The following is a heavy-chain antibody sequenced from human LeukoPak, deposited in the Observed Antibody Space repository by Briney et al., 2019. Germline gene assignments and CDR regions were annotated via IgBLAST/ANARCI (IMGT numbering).Heavy chain of an antibody. V-gene: IGHV1-2*02. CDR3: ARVGSPSPYYYYGVDV. CDR1: GYTFTDHY. CDR2: INPNSGVT. D-gene: IGHD2-2*01. J-gene: IGHJ6*02. Sequence: ASVKVSCKASGYTFTDHYMHWVRQAPGQGLEWVGWINPNSGVTKSAQKFQDRVTMTWDTSISTAYVELSWLRSDDTAVYYCARVGSPSPYYYYGVDVWGQGTTVTVSS.